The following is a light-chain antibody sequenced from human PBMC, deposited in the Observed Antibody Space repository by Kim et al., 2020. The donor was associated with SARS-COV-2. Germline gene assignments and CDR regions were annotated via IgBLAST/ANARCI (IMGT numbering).Light chain of an antibody. CDR3: QQYKTYPFT. CDR1: QAIIDY. J-gene: IGKJ3*01. CDR2: AAS. Sequence: ASVGDSITITCRASQAIIDYLAWFQQKPGRAPKSLIHAASSLQSGVPSRSSGSGSGTDFSLTIHNVQPEDFATYYCQQYKTYPFTFGPGTKVDIK. V-gene: IGKV1-16*01.